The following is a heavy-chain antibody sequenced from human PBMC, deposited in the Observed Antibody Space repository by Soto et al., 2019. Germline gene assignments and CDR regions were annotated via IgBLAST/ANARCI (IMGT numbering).Heavy chain of an antibody. Sequence: EVQLLESGGGLVQPGGSLRLSCAASGFTFSSYAMSWVRQAPGKGLEWVSAISGSGGSTYYADSVKGRFTISRDNAKNTLYLQMNSLRAEDTAVYYWAQLGRQWLEDGDDYWGQGTLVTVSS. CDR1: GFTFSSYA. J-gene: IGHJ4*02. CDR3: AQLGRQWLEDGDDY. D-gene: IGHD6-19*01. CDR2: ISGSGGST. V-gene: IGHV3-23*01.